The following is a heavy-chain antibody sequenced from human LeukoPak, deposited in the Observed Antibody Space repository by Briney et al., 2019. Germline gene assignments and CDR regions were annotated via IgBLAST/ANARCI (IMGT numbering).Heavy chain of an antibody. Sequence: PXGSLRLSCAASGFTFSSYSMNWVRQAPGKGLEWVSSISSSSSYIYYADSVKGRFTISRDNAKNSLYLQMNSLRAEDTAVYYCARDRGTYYYDSSGPTDYWGQGTLVTVSS. CDR3: ARDRGTYYYDSSGPTDY. D-gene: IGHD3-22*01. V-gene: IGHV3-21*01. CDR1: GFTFSSYS. CDR2: ISSSSSYI. J-gene: IGHJ4*02.